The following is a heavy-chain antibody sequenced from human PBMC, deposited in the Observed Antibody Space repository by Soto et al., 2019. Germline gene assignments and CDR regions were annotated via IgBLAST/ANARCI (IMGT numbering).Heavy chain of an antibody. CDR2: ISGSGGST. D-gene: IGHD4-17*01. Sequence: EVQLLESGGDLVQPGGSLRLSCAASGFSFSNYAMSWVRQAPGKGLEWVSIISGSGGSTDYADSVKGRFTISRDNSKNTLYLQMNSLRAEDMAVYYCTLQRTTVYIVYFDYWGQGTLVTVSS. J-gene: IGHJ4*02. CDR3: TLQRTTVYIVYFDY. CDR1: GFSFSNYA. V-gene: IGHV3-23*01.